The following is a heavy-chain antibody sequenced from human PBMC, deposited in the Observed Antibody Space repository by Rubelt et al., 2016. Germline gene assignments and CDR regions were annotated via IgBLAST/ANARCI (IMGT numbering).Heavy chain of an antibody. V-gene: IGHV4-39*07. D-gene: IGHD6-13*01. CDR1: GGSISSSSYY. CDR3: AGGECIAAAGTAADY. CDR2: INHSGST. Sequence: QLQLQESGPGLVKPSETLSLTCTVSGGSISSSSYYWGWIRQPPGKGLEWIGEINHSGSTNYNPSLKRRGTISVDTSKNRFSLRRRSVTAADTAGYYCAGGECIAAAGTAADYWGQRTLLTVS. J-gene: IGHJ4*02.